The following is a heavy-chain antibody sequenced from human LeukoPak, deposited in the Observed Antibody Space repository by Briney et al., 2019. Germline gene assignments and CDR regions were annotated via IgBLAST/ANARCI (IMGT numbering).Heavy chain of an antibody. J-gene: IGHJ6*02. CDR3: ARLDSYYGMDV. Sequence: GGSLRLSCAASGFTFSSYAMSWVRQAPGKGLEWVSAISGSGGSTYYAGSVKGRFTISRENAKNSLYLQMNSLRAGDTAVYYCARLDSYYGMDVWGQGTTVTVSS. V-gene: IGHV3-23*01. CDR1: GFTFSSYA. CDR2: ISGSGGST. D-gene: IGHD1-1*01.